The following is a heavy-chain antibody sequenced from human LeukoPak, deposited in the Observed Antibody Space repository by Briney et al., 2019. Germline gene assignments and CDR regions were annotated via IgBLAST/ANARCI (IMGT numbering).Heavy chain of an antibody. V-gene: IGHV3-11*01. CDR3: ARFRLTVTTYAHLDY. CDR2: ISSSGSTI. Sequence: PGGSLRLSCAASGFTFSDYYMSWIRQAPGKGLEWVSYISSSGSTIDYADSVKGRFTISRDNAKNSLYLQMNSLRAEDTAVYYRARFRLTVTTYAHLDYWGQGTLVTVSS. D-gene: IGHD4-17*01. CDR1: GFTFSDYY. J-gene: IGHJ4*02.